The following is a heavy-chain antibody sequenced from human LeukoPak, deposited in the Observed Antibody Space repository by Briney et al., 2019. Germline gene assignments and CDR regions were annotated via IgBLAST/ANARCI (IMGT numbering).Heavy chain of an antibody. CDR2: IKSKTDGGTT. CDR3: TTDSRDVVMQGGNFDY. D-gene: IGHD5-12*01. Sequence: PGRSLRLSCTASGFTFSNAWMSWVRQAPGKGLEWVGRIKSKTDGGTTDYAAPVKGRFTISRDDSKNTLYLQMNSLKTEDTAVYYCTTDSRDVVMQGGNFDYWGQGTLVTVSS. V-gene: IGHV3-15*01. CDR1: GFTFSNAW. J-gene: IGHJ4*02.